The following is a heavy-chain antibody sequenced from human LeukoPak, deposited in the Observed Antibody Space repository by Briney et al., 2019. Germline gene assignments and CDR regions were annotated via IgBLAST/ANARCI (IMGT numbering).Heavy chain of an antibody. CDR3: AREGSGPKDTAMVTKRGAFDI. V-gene: IGHV3-7*01. CDR1: GFTFSSYW. Sequence: PGGSLRLSCAASGFTFSSYWMTWVRQAPGKGLEWVANIKHDGSEKYYLDSVKGRFTISRDNAKNSLYLQMNSLRAEDTAVYYCAREGSGPKDTAMVTKRGAFDIWGQGTMVTVSS. J-gene: IGHJ3*02. D-gene: IGHD5-18*01. CDR2: IKHDGSEK.